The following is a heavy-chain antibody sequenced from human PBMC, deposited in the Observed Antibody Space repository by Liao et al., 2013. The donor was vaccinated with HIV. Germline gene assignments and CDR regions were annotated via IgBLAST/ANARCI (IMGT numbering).Heavy chain of an antibody. Sequence: QLQLQESGPGLVKPSETLSLTCTVSGGSISSSSYYWGWIRQPPGKGLEWIGSIYYSGSTYFHPSLKSRVTISVDTSKSQFSLKLSSVTAADTAVYYCARWDSSGWLADYWGQGTLVTVSS. V-gene: IGHV4-39*07. CDR3: ARWDSSGWLADY. CDR2: IYYSGST. CDR1: GGSISSSSYY. J-gene: IGHJ4*02. D-gene: IGHD6-19*01.